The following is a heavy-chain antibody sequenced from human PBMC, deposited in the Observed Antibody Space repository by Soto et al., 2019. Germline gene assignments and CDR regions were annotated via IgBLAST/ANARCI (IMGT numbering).Heavy chain of an antibody. V-gene: IGHV1-18*01. J-gene: IGHJ4*02. CDR2: ISAYNGNT. CDR1: GYTFSSYH. CDR3: ARDLPPVDY. Sequence: QIQLVQSGSEVKKPGASVKVSCKASGYTFSSYHITWVRQAPGQGLEWMGWISAYNGNTNYAQNLQGRVTMTTDPSTSTAYMELRSLRSDDTAVYYCARDLPPVDYWGQGTLVTVSS.